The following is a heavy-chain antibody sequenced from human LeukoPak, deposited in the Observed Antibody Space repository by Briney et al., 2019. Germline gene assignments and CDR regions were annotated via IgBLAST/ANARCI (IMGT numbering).Heavy chain of an antibody. CDR3: AKAPQRYSYGSIDY. CDR1: GFTFANYA. Sequence: PGGSPRLSCAASGFTFANYAMLWVRQSPGKGLEWVSAISAGGSGSYCADSVKGRFTISRDNSKDTLYLQMNSLRAEDTAVYYCAKAPQRYSYGSIDYWGLGTLVTVSS. CDR2: ISAGGSGS. D-gene: IGHD5-18*01. J-gene: IGHJ4*02. V-gene: IGHV3-23*01.